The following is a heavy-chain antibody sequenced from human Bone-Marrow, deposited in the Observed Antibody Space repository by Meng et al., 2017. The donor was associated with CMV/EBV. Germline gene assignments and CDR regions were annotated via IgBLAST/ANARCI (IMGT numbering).Heavy chain of an antibody. D-gene: IGHD6-19*01. CDR1: GFTFSSYS. CDR3: ARDQTRAGRFDP. CDR2: ISSSSSYI. Sequence: GGSLRLSCAASGFTFSSYSMNWVRQAPGKGLEWVSSISSSSSYIYYADSVKGRFTISRDNAKNSLYLQMNSLRAEDTAVYYCARDQTRAGRFDPWGQGTLVTVSS. V-gene: IGHV3-21*01. J-gene: IGHJ5*02.